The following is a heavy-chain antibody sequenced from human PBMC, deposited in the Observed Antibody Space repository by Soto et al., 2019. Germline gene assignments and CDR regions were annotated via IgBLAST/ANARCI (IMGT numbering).Heavy chain of an antibody. V-gene: IGHV4-4*07. D-gene: IGHD5-12*01. Sequence: QVQLQESGPRLVKPSETLSLTCTVSGGSMRGYCWSWVRQPAGKGLDWIGRVCDTATTNYNRSLNSRVTMSIDTSKNQFFLKVTSVTAADTAVYYCARGPQLAKNWFDSWGQGTLVTVSS. CDR1: GGSMRGYC. CDR2: VCDTATT. J-gene: IGHJ5*01. CDR3: ARGPQLAKNWFDS.